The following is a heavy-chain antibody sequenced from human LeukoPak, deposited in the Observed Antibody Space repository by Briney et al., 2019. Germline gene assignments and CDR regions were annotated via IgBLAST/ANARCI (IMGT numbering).Heavy chain of an antibody. D-gene: IGHD5-18*01. V-gene: IGHV4-34*01. CDR3: ATPKSRGYSYGLKAFDI. CDR2: INHSGST. CDR1: GGSFSGYY. Sequence: PSETLPLTCAVYGGSFSGYYWSWIRQPPGKGLEWIGEINHSGSTNYNPSLKSRVTISVDTSKNQFSLKLSSVTAADTAVYYCATPKSRGYSYGLKAFDIWGQGTMVTVSS. J-gene: IGHJ3*02.